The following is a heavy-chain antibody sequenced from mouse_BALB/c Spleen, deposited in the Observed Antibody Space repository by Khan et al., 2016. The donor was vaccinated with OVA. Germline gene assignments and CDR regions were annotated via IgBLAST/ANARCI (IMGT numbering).Heavy chain of an antibody. Sequence: QVQLKESGPELVKPGASVKMSCKVSGYTFTDYVITWVKQRTGQGLEWIGEIYPGSGSTYYNEKFKGKATLTADKSSNTVNMQLRSLTSEDSAVYFCARSYDGAWFAYWGQGTLVTVSA. J-gene: IGHJ3*01. CDR1: GYTFTDYV. CDR3: ARSYDGAWFAY. D-gene: IGHD1-1*01. V-gene: IGHV1-77*01. CDR2: IYPGSGST.